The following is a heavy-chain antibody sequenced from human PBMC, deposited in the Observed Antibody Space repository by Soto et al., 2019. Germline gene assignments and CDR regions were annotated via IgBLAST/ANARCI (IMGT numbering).Heavy chain of an antibody. Sequence: QVTLKESGPVLVKPTETLTLTCTVSGFSLSNARMGVSWIRQPPGKALEWLAHIFSNDEKSYSTSLKSRLTIAKDTSKSQVVLTMTNMDPVDTATYYCARTGHYYYYYGMDVWGQGTTVTVSS. CDR2: IFSNDEK. V-gene: IGHV2-26*01. CDR1: GFSLSNARMG. CDR3: ARTGHYYYYYGMDV. J-gene: IGHJ6*02.